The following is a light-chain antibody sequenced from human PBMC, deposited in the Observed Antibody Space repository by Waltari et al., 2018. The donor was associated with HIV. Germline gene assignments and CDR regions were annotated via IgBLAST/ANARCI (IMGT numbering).Light chain of an antibody. CDR2: EVT. Sequence: QSALTQPPSASGSLGQSVTISCTGSSSDIGAYYSVSWFQHHPRSAPKLLLYEVTRRPSTVSDRFSGSRSGSTAFLTVAGLQPDDEATYFCSSYGDSLRVLFGGGTNVTVL. CDR1: SSDIGAYYS. J-gene: IGLJ3*02. V-gene: IGLV2-8*01. CDR3: SSYGDSLRVL.